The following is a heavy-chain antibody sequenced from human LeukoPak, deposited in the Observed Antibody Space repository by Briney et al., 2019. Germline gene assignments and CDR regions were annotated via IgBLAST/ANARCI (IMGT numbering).Heavy chain of an antibody. V-gene: IGHV3-30*04. CDR2: ISYDGSNK. D-gene: IGHD3-22*01. CDR3: ARDRRSTMIVVADYFDY. Sequence: GGSLRLSCAASGFTFSSYAMHWVRQAPGKGLEWVAVISYDGSNKYYADSVKGRFTISRDNSKNTLYLQMNSLRAEDTAVYYCARDRRSTMIVVADYFDYWGQGTLVTVSS. J-gene: IGHJ4*02. CDR1: GFTFSSYA.